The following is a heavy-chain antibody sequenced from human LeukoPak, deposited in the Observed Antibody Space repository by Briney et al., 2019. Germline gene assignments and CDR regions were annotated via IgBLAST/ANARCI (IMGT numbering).Heavy chain of an antibody. D-gene: IGHD4-17*01. CDR1: GFTFSSYA. CDR3: ATGGYGDYLVGYFDY. V-gene: IGHV3-30-3*01. CDR2: ISYDGSNK. J-gene: IGHJ4*02. Sequence: GRSLRLSCAASGFTFSSYAMHWVRQAPGKGLEWVAVISYDGSNKYYADSVKGRFTISRDNSKNTLYLQMNSLRAEDTAVYYCATGGYGDYLVGYFDYGGQGTQVTVSS.